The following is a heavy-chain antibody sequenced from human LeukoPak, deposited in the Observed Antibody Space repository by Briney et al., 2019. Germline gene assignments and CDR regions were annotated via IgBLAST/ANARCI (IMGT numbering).Heavy chain of an antibody. CDR3: ASPGIAVAGTDY. Sequence: SETLSLTCAVYGGSFSGYYWSCVRQPPGKGLEWIWEINHSGSTNYNPSLKSRVTISVDTSKNQFSLKLSSVTAADTAVYYCASPGIAVAGTDYWGQGTLVTVSS. D-gene: IGHD6-19*01. CDR2: INHSGST. J-gene: IGHJ4*02. V-gene: IGHV4-34*01. CDR1: GGSFSGYY.